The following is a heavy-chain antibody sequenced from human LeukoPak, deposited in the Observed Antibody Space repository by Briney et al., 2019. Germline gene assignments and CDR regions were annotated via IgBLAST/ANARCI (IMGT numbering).Heavy chain of an antibody. CDR1: GGSISSYY. V-gene: IGHV4-4*07. CDR3: ARYSGIYSYFDY. Sequence: SETLSLTCTVSGGSISSYYWSWIRQPAGKGLEWIGRIYISGSTNYNPSLKSRVTMSVDTSKNQFSLKLNSVTAADTAVYYCARYSGIYSYFDYWGQGALVTVSS. CDR2: IYISGST. J-gene: IGHJ4*02. D-gene: IGHD1-26*01.